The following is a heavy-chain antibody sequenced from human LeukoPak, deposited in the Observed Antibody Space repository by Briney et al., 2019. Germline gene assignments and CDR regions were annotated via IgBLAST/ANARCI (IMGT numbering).Heavy chain of an antibody. CDR1: GFTFSSYS. J-gene: IGHJ4*02. CDR3: ARSRGSSGSNPFDY. V-gene: IGHV3-48*01. CDR2: ISSSSSTI. D-gene: IGHD1-26*01. Sequence: PGGSLRLSCAASGFTFSSYSMNCVRQAPGKGLEWVSYISSSSSTIYYAGSVKGRFTISRDNAKNSLFLQMNSLRAEDTAVYYCARSRGSSGSNPFDYWGQGTLVTVSS.